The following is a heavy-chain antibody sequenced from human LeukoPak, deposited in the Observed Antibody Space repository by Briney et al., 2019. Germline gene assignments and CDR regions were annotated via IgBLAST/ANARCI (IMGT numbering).Heavy chain of an antibody. CDR3: ARDVTGYSPRGAFDI. CDR1: GGSFSGYY. J-gene: IGHJ3*02. Sequence: SETLSLTCAVYGGSFSGYYWSWIRQPPGKGLEWIGYIYHSGSTYYNPSLKSRVTISVDRSKNQFSLKLSSVTAADTAVYYCARDVTGYSPRGAFDIWGQGTMVTVSS. V-gene: IGHV4-30-2*01. CDR2: IYHSGST. D-gene: IGHD5-18*01.